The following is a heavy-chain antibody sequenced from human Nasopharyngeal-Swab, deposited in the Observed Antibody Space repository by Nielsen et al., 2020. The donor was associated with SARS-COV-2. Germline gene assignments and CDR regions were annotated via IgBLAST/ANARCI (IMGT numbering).Heavy chain of an antibody. Sequence: SETLSLTCAVYGGSFSGNYWSWIRQPPGKGLEWIGEIDHSGSTNYNPSLKSRVTISVDTSKNQFPLKLSSVTAADTAVYYCARGRSSGWFHYHFDYWGQGTLVTVSS. J-gene: IGHJ4*02. D-gene: IGHD6-19*01. V-gene: IGHV4-34*01. CDR2: IDHSGST. CDR1: GGSFSGNY. CDR3: ARGRSSGWFHYHFDY.